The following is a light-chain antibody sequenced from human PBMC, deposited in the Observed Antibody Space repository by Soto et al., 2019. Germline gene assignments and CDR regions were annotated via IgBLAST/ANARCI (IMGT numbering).Light chain of an antibody. Sequence: EIVMTQSPATLSVSPGERATLSCRASQSVSSNLAWYQQQPGQAPRLLIYGASTRATGIPARFSGSGSGTEFTLTISSLQSEDFAVYYCQQYNNWPPMYTLGQGTKLEIK. CDR1: QSVSSN. V-gene: IGKV3-15*01. J-gene: IGKJ2*01. CDR2: GAS. CDR3: QQYNNWPPMYT.